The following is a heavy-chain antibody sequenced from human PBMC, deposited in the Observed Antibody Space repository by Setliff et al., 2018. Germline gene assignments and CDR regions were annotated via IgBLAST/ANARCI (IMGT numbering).Heavy chain of an antibody. CDR2: IYPGDSDT. V-gene: IGHV5-51*01. CDR3: ARQAIFGSDAFDI. D-gene: IGHD3-3*01. CDR1: GYSFTNYW. Sequence: LGESLKISCKGSGYSFTNYWIGWVRQMPGKGLEWMGIIYPGDSDTRYSPSFQGQVTISADKSISTAYLQWSSLKASDTAIYYCARQAIFGSDAFDIWGQGTMVTVS. J-gene: IGHJ3*02.